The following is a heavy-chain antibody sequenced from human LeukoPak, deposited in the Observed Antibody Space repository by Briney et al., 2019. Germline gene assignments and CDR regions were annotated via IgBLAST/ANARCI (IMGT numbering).Heavy chain of an antibody. CDR1: GGSISSYY. CDR3: ARGRYYYDSSGYYDY. D-gene: IGHD3-22*01. J-gene: IGHJ4*02. Sequence: SETLSLTCTVSGGSISSYYWSWIRQPPGKGLEWIGYIYYSGSTNYNPSLKSRVTISVDTSRNQFSLRLSSVTAADTAVYYCARGRYYYDSSGYYDYWGQGTLVTVSS. CDR2: IYYSGST. V-gene: IGHV4-59*01.